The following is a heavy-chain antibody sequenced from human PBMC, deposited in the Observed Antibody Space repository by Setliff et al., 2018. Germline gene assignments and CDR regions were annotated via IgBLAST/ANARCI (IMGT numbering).Heavy chain of an antibody. CDR2: ISYDGSYK. Sequence: GGSLRLSCAVSGFTFSNYGVHWVRQAPGKGLEWVAVISYDGSYKSHADSVKGRFTISRDNSKNTLYLQMNSLRPEDTAVYYCAKRGVCTGGSCYESYWGQGTLVTV. CDR1: GFTFSNYG. D-gene: IGHD2-15*01. J-gene: IGHJ4*02. CDR3: AKRGVCTGGSCYESY. V-gene: IGHV3-30*18.